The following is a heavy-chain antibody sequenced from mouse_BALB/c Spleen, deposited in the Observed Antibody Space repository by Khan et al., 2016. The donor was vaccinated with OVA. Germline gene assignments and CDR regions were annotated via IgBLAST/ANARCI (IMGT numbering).Heavy chain of an antibody. V-gene: IGHV3-1*02. CDR3: AMTARIKY. J-gene: IGHJ2*01. CDR1: GYSITSGYG. Sequence: EVELVESGPGLVKPSQSLSLSCTVTGYSITSGYGWYLIRQFPGNKLEWMGYISYSGSTNYNPTLKSRISITRDTSKNKFFLQLKSVTTEDTATYYCAMTARIKYWGQGNTL. D-gene: IGHD3-3*01. CDR2: ISYSGST.